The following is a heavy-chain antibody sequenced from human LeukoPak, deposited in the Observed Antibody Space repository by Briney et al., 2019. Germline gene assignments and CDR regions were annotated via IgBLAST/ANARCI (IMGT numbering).Heavy chain of an antibody. Sequence: GGSLRLSCAASGFTFSDYYMSWIRQAPGKGLEWVSYISSSSSYTNYADSVKGRLTISRDNSKNTLYLQMNSLRAEDTAVYYCAKALTVTRVYNCFDPWGQGTLVTVSS. CDR3: AKALTVTRVYNCFDP. J-gene: IGHJ5*02. CDR2: ISSSSSYT. CDR1: GFTFSDYY. V-gene: IGHV3-11*05. D-gene: IGHD4-17*01.